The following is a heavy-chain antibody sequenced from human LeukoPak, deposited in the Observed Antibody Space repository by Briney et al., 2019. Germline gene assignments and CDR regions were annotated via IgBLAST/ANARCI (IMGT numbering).Heavy chain of an antibody. J-gene: IGHJ6*02. CDR1: GITLSNYG. Sequence: PGGSLRLSCAVSGITLSNYGMSWVRQAPGKGLEWVAGISDSGGSTNYADSVKGRFTISRDNPKNTLYLQMNSLRAEDTAVYYCAKHSSGWFYYYYGMDVWGQGTTVTVSS. V-gene: IGHV3-23*01. CDR3: AKHSSGWFYYYYGMDV. CDR2: ISDSGGST. D-gene: IGHD6-19*01.